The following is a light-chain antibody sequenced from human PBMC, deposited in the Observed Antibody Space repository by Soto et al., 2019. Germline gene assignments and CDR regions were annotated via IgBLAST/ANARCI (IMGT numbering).Light chain of an antibody. Sequence: DIQLTQSRSFLSASVGDRVIITCRASQGISSYLAWYQQKPGKAPKLLIYAASTLQSGVPSRFSGSGSGTEFTLTISSLQPEDFATYYCQQLNSYPWTFGQGTKVEIK. J-gene: IGKJ1*01. CDR2: AAS. V-gene: IGKV1-9*01. CDR3: QQLNSYPWT. CDR1: QGISSY.